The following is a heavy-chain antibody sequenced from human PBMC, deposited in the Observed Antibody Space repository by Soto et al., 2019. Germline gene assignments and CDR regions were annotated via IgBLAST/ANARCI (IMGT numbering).Heavy chain of an antibody. J-gene: IGHJ6*02. CDR3: ARHXQDYYDSSGIAPGGMDV. CDR1: GYGFTSYW. CDR2: IYPGDSDT. V-gene: IGHV5-51*01. D-gene: IGHD3-22*01. Sequence: GESPKISCKGSGYGFTSYWIGWVRQMPGKGLEWMGIIYPGDSDTRYSPSFQGQVTISADKSISTAYLQWSSLKASDTAMYYCARHXQDYYDSSGIAPGGMDVWGQGTTVTVSS.